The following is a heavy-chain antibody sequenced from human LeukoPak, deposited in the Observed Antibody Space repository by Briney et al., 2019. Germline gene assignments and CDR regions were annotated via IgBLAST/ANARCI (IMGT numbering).Heavy chain of an antibody. V-gene: IGHV1-69*01. CDR2: IIPIFGTA. CDR1: GGTFSSYA. J-gene: IGHJ4*02. D-gene: IGHD2-8*01. Sequence: ASVKVSCKASGGTFSSYAISWVRQAPGQGLEWMGGIIPIFGTANYAQKFQGRVTITADESTSTAYMELSSLRSEDTAVYYCARGQRKPYCTNGVCPVDYWGQGTLVTVSS. CDR3: ARGQRKPYCTNGVCPVDY.